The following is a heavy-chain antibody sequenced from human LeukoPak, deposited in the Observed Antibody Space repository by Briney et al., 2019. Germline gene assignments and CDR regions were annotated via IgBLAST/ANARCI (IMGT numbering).Heavy chain of an antibody. V-gene: IGHV1-46*01. CDR1: GYTFTSYY. CDR3: ARDPRAAAILWGAFDI. D-gene: IGHD2-2*01. J-gene: IGHJ3*02. CDR2: INPSGGST. Sequence: GASVKVSCKASGYTFTSYYMHWVRQAPGQGLEWMGIINPSGGSTSYAQKFQGRVTMTRDTSTSTVYMELSSLRSEDTAVYYCARDPRAAAILWGAFDIWGQGTMVTVSS.